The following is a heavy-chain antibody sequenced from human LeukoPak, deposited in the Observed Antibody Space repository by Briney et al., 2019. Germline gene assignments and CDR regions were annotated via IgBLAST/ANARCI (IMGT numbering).Heavy chain of an antibody. V-gene: IGHV3-48*03. J-gene: IGHJ4*02. CDR2: ISSGGSTI. D-gene: IGHD3-10*01. CDR1: GFTFSSYE. CDR3: ARVSMYYYGSGSYYGRSFDY. Sequence: GGSLRLSCAASGFTFSSYEMNWVRQAPGKGLEWVSYISSGGSTIYYADSVKGRFTISRDNAKNSLYLQMNSLRAEDTAAYYCARVSMYYYGSGSYYGRSFDYWGQGTLVTVSS.